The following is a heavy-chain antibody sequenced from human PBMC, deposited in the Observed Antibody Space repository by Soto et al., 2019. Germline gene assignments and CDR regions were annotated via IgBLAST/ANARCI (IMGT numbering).Heavy chain of an antibody. V-gene: IGHV3-23*01. CDR3: AKELYGDYVVRGNWFDP. Sequence: EVQLLESGGGLVQPGGSLRLSCAASGFTFSSYATSWVRQAPGKGLEWVSAISGSGGSTYYADSVKGRFTISRDNSKNTLYLQMNSLRAEDTAVYYCAKELYGDYVVRGNWFDPWGQGTLVTVSS. CDR2: ISGSGGST. CDR1: GFTFSSYA. J-gene: IGHJ5*02. D-gene: IGHD4-17*01.